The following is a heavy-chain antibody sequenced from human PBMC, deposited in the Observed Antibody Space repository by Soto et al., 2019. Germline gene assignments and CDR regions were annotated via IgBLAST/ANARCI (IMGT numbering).Heavy chain of an antibody. CDR3: ARHGDYYGSGSYDYYYGMDV. J-gene: IGHJ6*02. V-gene: IGHV5-51*01. Sequence: GESLKISCKGSGYSFTSYWIGWVRQMPGKGLEWMGIIYPGDSGTRYSPSFQGQVTISADKSISTAYLQWSSLKASDTAMYYCARHGDYYGSGSYDYYYGMDVWGQGTTVTVSS. CDR2: IYPGDSGT. D-gene: IGHD3-10*01. CDR1: GYSFTSYW.